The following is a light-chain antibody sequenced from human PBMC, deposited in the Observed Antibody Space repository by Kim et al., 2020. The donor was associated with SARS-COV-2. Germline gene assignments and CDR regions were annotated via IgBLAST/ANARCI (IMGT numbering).Light chain of an antibody. V-gene: IGKV1-5*03. CDR1: QTVSTW. CDR3: QQYKTYPRT. CDR2: KAS. J-gene: IGKJ1*01. Sequence: DIQMTQSPSTLSASVGDRVTITCRASQTVSTWLAWYQQKPGKAPKLLIYKASTLESGVPSRFSGSESGTEFTLTISSLQPDDFATYYCQQYKTYPRTFGQGTKVDIK.